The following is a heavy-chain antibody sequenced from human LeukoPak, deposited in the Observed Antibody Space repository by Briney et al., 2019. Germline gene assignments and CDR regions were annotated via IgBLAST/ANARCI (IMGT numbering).Heavy chain of an antibody. CDR1: GGSISSYY. CDR3: ARAGAWQIDP. Sequence: SETLSLTCTVSGGSISSYYWSWIRQPPGKGLEWIGYIYYSGSTNYNPSLKSRVTISVDTSKNQFSLKLSSVTAADTAIYYCARAGAWQIDPWGQGTLVTVSS. D-gene: IGHD3-10*01. V-gene: IGHV4-59*01. J-gene: IGHJ5*02. CDR2: IYYSGST.